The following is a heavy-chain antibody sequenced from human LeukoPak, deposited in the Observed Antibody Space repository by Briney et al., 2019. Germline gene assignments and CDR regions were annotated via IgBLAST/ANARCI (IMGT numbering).Heavy chain of an antibody. CDR1: GYTFTNYG. V-gene: IGHV1-2*02. CDR2: INPNSGGT. Sequence: ASVKVSCKASGYTFTNYGLSWVRQAPGQGLEWMGWINPNSGGTNYAQKFQGRVTMTRDTSISTAYMELSRLRSEDTAVYYCARKVPNDSSGYYYRGQFDPWGQGTLVTVSS. D-gene: IGHD3-22*01. CDR3: ARKVPNDSSGYYYRGQFDP. J-gene: IGHJ5*02.